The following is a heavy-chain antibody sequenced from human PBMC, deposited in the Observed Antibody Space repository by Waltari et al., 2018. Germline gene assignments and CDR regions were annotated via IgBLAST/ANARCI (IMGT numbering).Heavy chain of an antibody. J-gene: IGHJ1*01. V-gene: IGHV4-59*01. D-gene: IGHD1-20*01. CDR1: GGSISSYY. CDR2: IYYSVST. CDR3: ASVFAEYFQH. Sequence: QVQLQESGPGLVKPSETLSLTCTVSGGSISSYYWSWIRQPPGKGLEWIGYIYYSVSTNYNPSLKSRVTISVDTSKNQFSLKLSSVTAADTAVYYCASVFAEYFQHRGQGTLVTVSS.